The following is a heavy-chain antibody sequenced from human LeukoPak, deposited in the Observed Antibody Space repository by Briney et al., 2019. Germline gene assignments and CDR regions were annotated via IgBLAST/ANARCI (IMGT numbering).Heavy chain of an antibody. CDR2: ISSSSSYI. J-gene: IGHJ4*02. D-gene: IGHD3-16*01. CDR3: ARTPRPPWAPSDY. CDR1: GFTFSSYS. Sequence: GGSLRLSCAASGFTFSSYSMNWVRQAPGKGLEWVSSISSSSSYIYYADSVKARFTISRDNAKNSLYLQMNSLRAEDTAVYYCARTPRPPWAPSDYWGQGTLVTVSS. V-gene: IGHV3-21*01.